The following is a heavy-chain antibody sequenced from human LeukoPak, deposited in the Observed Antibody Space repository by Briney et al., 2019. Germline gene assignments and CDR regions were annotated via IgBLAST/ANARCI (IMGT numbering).Heavy chain of an antibody. CDR2: IYPSDSDT. CDR3: ARRDYDSSGNYYYMDV. J-gene: IGHJ6*03. V-gene: IGHV5-51*01. CDR1: GFRFTNYC. Sequence: GESLKISCKGSGFRFTNYCIGWVRQMPGKGLEWMVSIYPSDSDTRYSPSFHGQATISADKSINTAYLQWSSLKASDTAMYYCARRDYDSSGNYYYMDVWGKGTTVTISS. D-gene: IGHD3-22*01.